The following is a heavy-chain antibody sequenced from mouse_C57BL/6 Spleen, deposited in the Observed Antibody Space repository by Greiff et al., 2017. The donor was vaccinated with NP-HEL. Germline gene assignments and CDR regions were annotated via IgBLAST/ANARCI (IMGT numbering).Heavy chain of an antibody. V-gene: IGHV1-59*01. CDR3: AELFAY. CDR2: IDPSDSYT. J-gene: IGHJ3*01. CDR1: GYTFTCYW. Sequence: QVQLQQPGAELVRPGTSVKLSCKASGYTFTCYWMHWVKQRPGQGLEWIGVIDPSDSYTNYNQKFKGKATLTVDTSSSTAYMQLSSLTSEDSAVYYCAELFAYWGQGTLVTVSA.